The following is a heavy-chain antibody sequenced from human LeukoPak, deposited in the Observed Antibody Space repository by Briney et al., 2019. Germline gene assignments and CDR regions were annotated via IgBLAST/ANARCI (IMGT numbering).Heavy chain of an antibody. Sequence: SETLSLTCTVSGGSISSSSYYWGWIRQPPGKGLEWIGSIYYSGSTYYNPSLKSRVTISVDTSKNQFSLKLSSVTAADTAVYYCARDRGVYWYFDLWGRGTLVTVSS. D-gene: IGHD5-24*01. CDR2: IYYSGST. CDR3: ARDRGVYWYFDL. CDR1: GGSISSSSYY. V-gene: IGHV4-39*07. J-gene: IGHJ2*01.